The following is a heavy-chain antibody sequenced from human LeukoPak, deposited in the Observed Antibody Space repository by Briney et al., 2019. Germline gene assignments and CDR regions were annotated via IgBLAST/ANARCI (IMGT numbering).Heavy chain of an antibody. CDR3: ARGPYDSGGYSDY. Sequence: VASVKVSCKPSGYTFTGYYIHWVRQAPGQGLEWMGWINPNSGGRNYAQKFQDRVTMTRDTSISTVYMELSRLKSDDTAVYYCARGPYDSGGYSDYWGQGTLVTVSS. V-gene: IGHV1-2*02. CDR1: GYTFTGYY. D-gene: IGHD3-22*01. CDR2: INPNSGGR. J-gene: IGHJ4*02.